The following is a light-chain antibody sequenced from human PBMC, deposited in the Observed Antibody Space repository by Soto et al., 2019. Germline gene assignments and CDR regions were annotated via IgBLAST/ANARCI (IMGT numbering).Light chain of an antibody. Sequence: EIVLTQSPATLSLSPGDRATISCRASQSVSSSLTWYQQKPGQAPRLLSYDVSYRAPDIPARFSGSGSGTDFTLTINSLEPEDFAVYYCQQRNNWSWTFGQGTKGEI. CDR2: DVS. J-gene: IGKJ1*01. CDR3: QQRNNWSWT. CDR1: QSVSSS. V-gene: IGKV3-11*01.